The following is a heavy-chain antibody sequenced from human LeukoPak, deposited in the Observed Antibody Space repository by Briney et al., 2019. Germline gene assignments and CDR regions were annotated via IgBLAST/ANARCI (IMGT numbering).Heavy chain of an antibody. CDR1: GGTFSSYA. CDR3: ASNLRYFDSSVPYYYYMDV. J-gene: IGHJ6*03. Sequence: SVKVSCKASGGTFSSYAISWVRQAPGQGLEWMGGIIPIFGTANYAQKFQGRVAITADKSTSTAYMELSSLRSEDTAVYYCASNLRYFDSSVPYYYYMDVWGKGTTVTVSS. D-gene: IGHD3-9*01. V-gene: IGHV1-69*06. CDR2: IIPIFGTA.